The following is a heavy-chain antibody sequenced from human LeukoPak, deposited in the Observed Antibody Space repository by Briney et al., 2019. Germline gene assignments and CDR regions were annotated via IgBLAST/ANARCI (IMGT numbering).Heavy chain of an antibody. CDR1: GFTFSSYW. CDR3: GREVLKWGRAAAGRGDY. J-gene: IGHJ4*02. CDR2: IKQDGSEK. D-gene: IGHD6-13*01. Sequence: GGSLRLSCAASGFTFSSYWMSWVRQAPGKGLEWVANIKQDGSEKYYVDSVKGRFTISRDNAKNSLYLQMNSLRAEDTSVYYGGREVLKWGRAAAGRGDYWGKGTLGIVS. V-gene: IGHV3-7*01.